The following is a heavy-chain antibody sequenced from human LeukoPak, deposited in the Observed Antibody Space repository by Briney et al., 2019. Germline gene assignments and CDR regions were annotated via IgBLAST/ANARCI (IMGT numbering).Heavy chain of an antibody. D-gene: IGHD3-22*01. J-gene: IGHJ4*02. CDR2: INHSGST. CDR1: GGSFSGYY. CDR3: AIAQSSGYDY. Sequence: PSETLSLTCAVYGGSFSGYYWSWIRQPPGKGLEWIGEINHSGSTNYNPSLKSRVTISVDTSKNQFSLKLSSVTAADTAVYYCAIAQSSGYDYWGQGTLVTASS. V-gene: IGHV4-34*01.